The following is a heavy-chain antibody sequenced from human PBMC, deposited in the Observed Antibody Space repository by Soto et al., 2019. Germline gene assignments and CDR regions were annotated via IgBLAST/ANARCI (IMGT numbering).Heavy chain of an antibody. V-gene: IGHV4-30-4*01. CDR1: GGSVNXXXXX. CDR3: AREPLDGMDV. CDR2: IYHTGNT. Sequence: QVQLHQSGPGLVKPSQTLSLECTVIGGSVNXXXXXXXXXXQSPGRGLEWIGYIYHTGNTFYNPALENRVTMSVDASKNQFSLTLTSVTAADTAVYFCAREPLDGMDVWGQGTNVTVSS. J-gene: IGHJ6*02.